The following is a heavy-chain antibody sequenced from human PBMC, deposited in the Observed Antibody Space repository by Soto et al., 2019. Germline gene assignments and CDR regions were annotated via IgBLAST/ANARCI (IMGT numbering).Heavy chain of an antibody. CDR1: GDSVSSNSAA. Sequence: SQTLSLTCAISGDSVSSNSAAWNWIRQSPSRGLEWLGRTYYRSKWYNDYAVSVKSRITINPDTSKNQFSLQLNSVTPEDTAVYYCARSQLERRVFYYYYGMDVWGQGTTVTVSS. V-gene: IGHV6-1*01. D-gene: IGHD1-1*01. J-gene: IGHJ6*02. CDR3: ARSQLERRVFYYYYGMDV. CDR2: TYYRSKWYN.